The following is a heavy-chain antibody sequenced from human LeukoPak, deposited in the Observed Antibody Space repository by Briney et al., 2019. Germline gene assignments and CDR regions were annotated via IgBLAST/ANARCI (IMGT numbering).Heavy chain of an antibody. J-gene: IGHJ5*02. Sequence: GGSLRLSCAGSGFSFSNYYMSWVRQAPGKGLEWVSLIRDSGETFYADSVKGRFTISRDNSKNTMYLQMNRLRVEDTAVYFCARDRAVTQDWVEFDPWGQGTLVPVSS. CDR3: ARDRAVTQDWVEFDP. V-gene: IGHV3-66*03. D-gene: IGHD4-17*01. CDR1: GFSFSNYY. CDR2: IRDSGET.